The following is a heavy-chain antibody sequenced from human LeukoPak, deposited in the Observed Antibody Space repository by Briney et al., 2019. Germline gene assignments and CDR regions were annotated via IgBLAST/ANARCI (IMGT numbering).Heavy chain of an antibody. CDR1: GYTLTELS. CDR3: ATGPVRGVTEYNWFAP. J-gene: IGHJ5*02. D-gene: IGHD3-10*01. CDR2: CDPEDGET. V-gene: IGHV1-24*01. Sequence: ASVKVSCKVSGYTLTELSMHWVRQAPGKGLEWMGGCDPEDGETIYAQKFQGRLTMTEDTSTDTAYMELSSLRSDDTAVYYCATGPVRGVTEYNWFAPWGQGTLVTVSS.